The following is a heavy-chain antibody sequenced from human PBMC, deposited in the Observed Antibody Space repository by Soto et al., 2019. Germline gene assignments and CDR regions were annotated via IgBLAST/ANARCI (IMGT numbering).Heavy chain of an antibody. D-gene: IGHD6-6*01. CDR1: GFTFSSYA. J-gene: IGHJ6*02. CDR3: ARDGPFYRLVFWSYGMDV. Sequence: QVQLVESGGGVVQPGRSLRLSCAASGFTFSSYAMHWVRQAPGKGLEWVAVISYDGSNKYYADSVKGRFTISRDNSKNTLYLQKNSLRAEDTAVYYCARDGPFYRLVFWSYGMDVWGQGTTVTVSS. CDR2: ISYDGSNK. V-gene: IGHV3-30-3*01.